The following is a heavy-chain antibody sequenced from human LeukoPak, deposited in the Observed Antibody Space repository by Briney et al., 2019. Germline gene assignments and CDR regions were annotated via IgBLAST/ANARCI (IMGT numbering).Heavy chain of an antibody. J-gene: IGHJ4*02. V-gene: IGHV3-23*01. CDR3: AKEPHILTGYYTDYFDS. CDR2: ISGSGHTT. D-gene: IGHD3-9*01. CDR1: GFTFSSYW. Sequence: GGSLRLSCAASGFTFSSYWMSWVRQAPGKGLEWVSVISGSGHTTDYADSVKGRFTVSRDNSKNTLYLQMNSLRAEDTAVYFCAKEPHILTGYYTDYFDSWGQGTLVTVSS.